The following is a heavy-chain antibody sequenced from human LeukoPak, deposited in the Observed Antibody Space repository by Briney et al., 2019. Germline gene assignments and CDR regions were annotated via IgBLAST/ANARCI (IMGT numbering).Heavy chain of an antibody. Sequence: ASVKVSCKASGYTFTSYDINWVRQATGQGLEWMGWMNPNSGNTGYAQKFQGRVTMTRNTSISTAYMELSSLRSEDTAVYYCARNYDSSGYYYVVGAFDIWGQGTMVTVSS. J-gene: IGHJ3*02. D-gene: IGHD3-22*01. CDR1: GYTFTSYD. CDR3: ARNYDSSGYYYVVGAFDI. CDR2: MNPNSGNT. V-gene: IGHV1-8*01.